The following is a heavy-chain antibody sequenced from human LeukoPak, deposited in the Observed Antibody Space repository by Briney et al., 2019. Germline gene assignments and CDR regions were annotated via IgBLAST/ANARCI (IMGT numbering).Heavy chain of an antibody. CDR2: IYYSGST. Sequence: SETLSLTCTVSGGSISSSSYYWGWIRQPPGKGLEWIGSIYYSGSTYYNPSLKSRVTISVDTSKNQFSLNLSSVTAADTAVYYCARTLLSGSYYFDPWGQGTLVTVSS. CDR3: ARTLLSGSYYFDP. J-gene: IGHJ5*02. CDR1: GGSISSSSYY. V-gene: IGHV4-39*01. D-gene: IGHD1-26*01.